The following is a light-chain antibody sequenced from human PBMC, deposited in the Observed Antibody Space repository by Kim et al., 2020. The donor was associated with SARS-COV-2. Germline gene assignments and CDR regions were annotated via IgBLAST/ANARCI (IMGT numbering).Light chain of an antibody. CDR2: DVS. J-gene: IGLJ2*01. CDR3: SSYTSSSTLDVV. V-gene: IGLV2-14*03. Sequence: SITISCTGTSSDVGDNNYVSWYQQHPGKAPKLMIYDVSNRPSGVSNRFSGSKSGNPASLTISVLQAEDEADYYCSSYTSSSTLDVVFGGGTQLTVL. CDR1: SSDVGDNNY.